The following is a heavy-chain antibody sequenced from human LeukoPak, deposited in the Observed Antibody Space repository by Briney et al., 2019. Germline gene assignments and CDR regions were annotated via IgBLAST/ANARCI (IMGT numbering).Heavy chain of an antibody. V-gene: IGHV4-61*08. Sequence: SETLSLTCTVSGGSISSGDYYWSWIRQPPGKGLEWIGYIYYSGSTNYNPSLKSRVTISVDTSKNQFSLKLSSVTAADTAVYXXARGVGSYYYYGMDVWGQGTTVTVSS. D-gene: IGHD1-26*01. CDR2: IYYSGST. CDR1: GGSISSGDYY. J-gene: IGHJ6*02. CDR3: ARGVGSYYYYGMDV.